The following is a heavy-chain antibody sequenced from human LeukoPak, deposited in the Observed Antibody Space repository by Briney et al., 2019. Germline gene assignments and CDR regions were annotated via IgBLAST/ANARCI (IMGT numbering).Heavy chain of an antibody. J-gene: IGHJ4*02. D-gene: IGHD2-8*02. V-gene: IGHV3-64*01. Sequence: GGSLRLSCAASGFTFSSYAMHWVRQAPGKGLEYVSAISSNGGSTYYANSVKGRFTISRDNSKNTLYLQMGSLRAEDMAVYYCARDSVGWSNFVYWGQGTRVTVSS. CDR3: ARDSVGWSNFVY. CDR2: ISSNGGST. CDR1: GFTFSSYA.